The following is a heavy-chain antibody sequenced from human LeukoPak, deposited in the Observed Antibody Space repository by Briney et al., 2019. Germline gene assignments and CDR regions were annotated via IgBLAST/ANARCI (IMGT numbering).Heavy chain of an antibody. J-gene: IGHJ6*03. CDR1: GGSISSSSYY. Sequence: SETLSLTCTVSGGSISSSSYYWGWIRQPPGKGLEWLGSVFYTGNTYYNPSLKSRVTISVDTSKNQLSLKLNSVTAADTAVYYCARHAVVATDLLGTFRYYSHYMDVWGKGTTVTVSS. CDR2: VFYTGNT. D-gene: IGHD5-12*01. CDR3: ARHAVVATDLLGTFRYYSHYMDV. V-gene: IGHV4-39*01.